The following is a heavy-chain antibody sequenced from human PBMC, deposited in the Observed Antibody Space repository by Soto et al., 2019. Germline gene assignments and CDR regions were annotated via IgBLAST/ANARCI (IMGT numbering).Heavy chain of an antibody. D-gene: IGHD3-22*01. CDR2: ISVSGGST. V-gene: IGHV3-23*01. J-gene: IGHJ4*02. CDR3: AKDQDYYDSSGYSDY. Sequence: GGSLRLSCAASGFTFSSYAMIWVRQAPGEGLEWVSAISVSGGSTYYADSVKGRFTISRDNSKNTLYLQMNSLRAEDTAVYYCAKDQDYYDSSGYSDYWGQGTLVTVSS. CDR1: GFTFSSYA.